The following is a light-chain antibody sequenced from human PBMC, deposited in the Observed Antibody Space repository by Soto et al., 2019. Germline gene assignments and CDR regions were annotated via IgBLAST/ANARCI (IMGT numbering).Light chain of an antibody. CDR1: QAISSNY. Sequence: DIVLTQYPGILSLSPGERATLSCRHSQAISSNYLAWYQQKLGQAPRLLIFGASRRATGIPDRFSGSGSGTDFTLTITRLESEDFVVYYCQQYSRTPRTFGQGTKVDIK. CDR3: QQYSRTPRT. J-gene: IGKJ1*01. V-gene: IGKV3-20*01. CDR2: GAS.